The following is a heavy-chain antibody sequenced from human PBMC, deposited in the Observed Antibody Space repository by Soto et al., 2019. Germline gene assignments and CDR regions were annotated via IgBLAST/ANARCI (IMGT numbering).Heavy chain of an antibody. CDR3: ARDYDYGYDY. CDR2: ISSSGSTI. Sequence: EVQLVESGGGWVQPGGSRRLSCAASGLPFSTYSMNWVRQAPGKGLEWSSYISSSGSTIYYADSVKGRFTISRDNAKNSLYLQMNSLRDDDTAVYYCARDYDYGYDYWGQGALVTVSS. J-gene: IGHJ4*02. D-gene: IGHD5-18*01. V-gene: IGHV3-48*02. CDR1: GLPFSTYS.